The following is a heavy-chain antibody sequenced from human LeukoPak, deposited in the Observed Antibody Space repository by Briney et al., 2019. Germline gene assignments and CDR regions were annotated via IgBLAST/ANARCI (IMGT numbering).Heavy chain of an antibody. CDR2: IYSAGNT. Sequence: GGSLRLSCAASGITVSSNYMSWVRQVPGKGLEWVSVIYSAGNTYYADSVKGRFTISRDNSKNTLYLQMNSLRAEDTAVYYCAIPNPYCSSTSCRSDAFDIWGQGTMVTVSS. CDR1: GITVSSNY. CDR3: AIPNPYCSSTSCRSDAFDI. J-gene: IGHJ3*02. D-gene: IGHD2-2*01. V-gene: IGHV3-66*01.